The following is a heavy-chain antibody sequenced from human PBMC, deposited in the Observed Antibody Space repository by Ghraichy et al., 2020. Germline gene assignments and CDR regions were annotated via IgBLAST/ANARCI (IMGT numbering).Heavy chain of an antibody. Sequence: ASVKVSCKASGYTFTGYYMHWVRQAPGQGLEWMGWINPNSGGTNYAQKFQGRVTMTRDTSISTAYMELSRLRSDDTAVYYCAREKAVVDPDYYYYYGMDVWGQGTTVTVSS. CDR1: GYTFTGYY. D-gene: IGHD2-2*01. J-gene: IGHJ6*02. CDR3: AREKAVVDPDYYYYYGMDV. CDR2: INPNSGGT. V-gene: IGHV1-2*02.